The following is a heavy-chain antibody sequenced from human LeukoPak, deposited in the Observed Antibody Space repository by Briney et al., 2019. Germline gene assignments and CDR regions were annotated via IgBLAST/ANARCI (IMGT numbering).Heavy chain of an antibody. CDR1: GFTFSSYA. V-gene: IGHV3-30-3*02. CDR2: ISYDGSNK. D-gene: IGHD3-3*01. J-gene: IGHJ3*02. Sequence: GGSLRLSCAASGFTFSSYAMHWVRQAPGKGLEWVAVISYDGSNKYYADSVKGRFTISRDNSKNTLYLQMNSLRAEDTAVYYCAKPPYYDFWSGYQLPFGAFDIWGQGTMVTVSS. CDR3: AKPPYYDFWSGYQLPFGAFDI.